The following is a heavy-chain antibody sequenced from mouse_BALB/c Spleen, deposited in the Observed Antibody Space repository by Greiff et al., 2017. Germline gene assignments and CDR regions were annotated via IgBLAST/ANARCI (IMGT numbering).Heavy chain of an antibody. CDR2: IWGDGST. CDR3: ARGAMDY. V-gene: IGHV2-6-7*01. Sequence: VQGVESGPGLVAPSQSLSITCTVSGFSLTGYGVNWVRQPPGKGLEWLGMIWGDGSTDYNSALKSRLSSSKDNSESQVFLKMNSLQADDTARYYGARGAMDYWGQGTAVTVAS. J-gene: IGHJ4*01. CDR1: GFSLTGYG.